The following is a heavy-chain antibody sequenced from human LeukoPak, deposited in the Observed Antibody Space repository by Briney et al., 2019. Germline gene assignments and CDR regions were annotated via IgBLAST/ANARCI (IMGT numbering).Heavy chain of an antibody. Sequence: ASVKVSCKASGYTFTDSYFHWLRQAPGEGLEWMGWINPNNGGTNYEQKFQGRVTMTRDTSISTAYMELRSLRSDDTAVYYCARGHTMVRGAPFADYWGQGTLVTVSS. CDR2: INPNNGGT. V-gene: IGHV1-2*02. CDR3: ARGHTMVRGAPFADY. CDR1: GYTFTDSY. D-gene: IGHD3-10*01. J-gene: IGHJ4*02.